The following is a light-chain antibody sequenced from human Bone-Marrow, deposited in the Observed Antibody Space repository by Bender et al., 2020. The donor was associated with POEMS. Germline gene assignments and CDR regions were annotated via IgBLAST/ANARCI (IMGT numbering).Light chain of an antibody. CDR2: QDN. V-gene: IGLV3-1*01. CDR3: AAWEDSLNGWV. Sequence: SYDLTQPPSLAVSPGQTAKIICSGDKLGDTYVCWYQQKPGQSPVLVIYQDNMRPSGVPDRFSGSKSGTSASLAISGLQSEDEADYYCAAWEDSLNGWVFGGGTKLTVL. J-gene: IGLJ3*02. CDR1: KLGDTY.